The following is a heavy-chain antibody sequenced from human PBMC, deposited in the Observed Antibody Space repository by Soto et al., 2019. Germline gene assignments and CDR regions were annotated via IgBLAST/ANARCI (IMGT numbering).Heavy chain of an antibody. CDR2: VRGRDGST. D-gene: IGHD5-12*01. CDR1: GFTFTTFD. V-gene: IGHV3-23*01. CDR3: AKGAWLDY. J-gene: IGHJ4*02. Sequence: EVQLLESGGGLVQPGASLRLSCAASGFTFTTFDMSWARQAPGKGLEWVSVVRGRDGSTSYADSLKGRFTISKDSSKNTLYLPMTSLRAEDTALYYCAKGAWLDYWGQGTLVTVSS.